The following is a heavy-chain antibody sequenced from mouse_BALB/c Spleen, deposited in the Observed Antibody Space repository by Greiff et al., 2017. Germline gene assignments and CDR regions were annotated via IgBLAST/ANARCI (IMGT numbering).Heavy chain of an antibody. J-gene: IGHJ2*01. CDR1: GYSITSDYA. CDR2: ISYSGST. V-gene: IGHV3-2*02. Sequence: VQLQQSGPGLVKPSQSLSLTCTVTGYSITSDYAWNWIRQFPGNKLEWMGYISYSGSTSYNPSLKSRISITRDTSKNQFFLQLNSVTTEDTATYYCAREGPRTYFDYWGQGTTLTVSS. CDR3: AREGPRTYFDY.